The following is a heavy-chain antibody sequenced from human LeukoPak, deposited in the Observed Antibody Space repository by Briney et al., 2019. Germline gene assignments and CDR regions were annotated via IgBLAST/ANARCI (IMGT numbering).Heavy chain of an antibody. CDR1: GYTFTSND. CDR2: MNPHSASV. J-gene: IGHJ5*02. CDR3: VRVPQRVPHNWFDP. V-gene: IGHV1-8*01. Sequence: ASAKVSCKASGYTFTSNDINWVRQATGQGLEWMGWMNPHSASVGYAQKFQGRVIMTWDTSISTAYTELSSLTSDDTAVYYCVRVPQRVPHNWFDPWGQGTLVTVSS. D-gene: IGHD1-1*01.